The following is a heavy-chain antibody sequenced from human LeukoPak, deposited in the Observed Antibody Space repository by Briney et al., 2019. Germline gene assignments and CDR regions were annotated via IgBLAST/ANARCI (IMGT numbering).Heavy chain of an antibody. J-gene: IGHJ4*02. V-gene: IGHV3-48*01. Sequence: GGSLRLSCAASGFTFSSYSMNWVRQAPGRGLEWVSYISSGSRTIYYADSVQGRFTVSRDNVKNSLFLQMNSLRVGDTAVYYCVRESITGHRDFDYWGQGILVTVSS. CDR2: ISSGSRTI. D-gene: IGHD1-14*01. CDR1: GFTFSSYS. CDR3: VRESITGHRDFDY.